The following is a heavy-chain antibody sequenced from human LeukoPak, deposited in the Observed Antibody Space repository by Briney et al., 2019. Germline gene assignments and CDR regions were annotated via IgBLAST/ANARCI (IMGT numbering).Heavy chain of an antibody. D-gene: IGHD1-26*01. CDR2: IQEDGSEK. Sequence: RGSLRLSCAASGFTFSSFWMTWVRQAPGKGLEWVASIQEDGSEKYYVASVKGRFTISRDNAGDSLYLQINSLRAEDTAVYYCARCMVGTTNLFDPWGQGTLVTVSS. CDR1: GFTFSSFW. CDR3: ARCMVGTTNLFDP. V-gene: IGHV3-7*05. J-gene: IGHJ5*02.